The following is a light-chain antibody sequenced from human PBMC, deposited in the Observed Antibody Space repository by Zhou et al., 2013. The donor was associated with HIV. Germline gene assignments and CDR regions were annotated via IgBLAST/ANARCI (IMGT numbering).Light chain of an antibody. J-gene: IGKJ1*01. CDR2: KAS. CDR1: QSISKW. CDR3: QEYDDLYRS. Sequence: DIQMTQSPSTVSASVGDRVTITCRASQSISKWVAWYQHKPGKAPKLLIYKASTLQSGVPSRFSGSGSGTEFTLTITGLQPDDFATYYCQEYDDLYRSFGQGTRVEIK. V-gene: IGKV1-5*03.